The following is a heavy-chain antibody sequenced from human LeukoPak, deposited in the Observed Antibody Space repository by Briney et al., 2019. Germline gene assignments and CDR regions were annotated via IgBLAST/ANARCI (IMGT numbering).Heavy chain of an antibody. V-gene: IGHV3-11*04. CDR2: ISGSEATI. D-gene: IGHD6-13*01. J-gene: IGHJ4*02. CDR3: ARGYSSKWYVLSPYYFDY. Sequence: GGSLRLSCAASGFTFKDYYMSWLRQAPGKGLEWISYISGSEATIYYADSVKGRFIISRDNAKKLMYLQMNSLRAEDTAVYYCARGYSSKWYVLSPYYFDYWGQGTLVTVSS. CDR1: GFTFKDYY.